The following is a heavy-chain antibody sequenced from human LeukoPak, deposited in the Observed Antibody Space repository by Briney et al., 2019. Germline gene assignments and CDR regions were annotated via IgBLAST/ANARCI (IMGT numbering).Heavy chain of an antibody. CDR1: GFTFSSYA. V-gene: IGHV3-23*01. J-gene: IGHJ4*02. Sequence: PGGSLRLSCAASGFTFSSYAMSWVRQAPGKGLEWVSAISAGGSTYYADSVKGRFTISRDNSKNTLYLQMNSLRAEDTAVYYCAKWDYVWGSYRYSYIDYWGQGTLVTVSS. CDR2: ISAGGST. CDR3: AKWDYVWGSYRYSYIDY. D-gene: IGHD3-16*02.